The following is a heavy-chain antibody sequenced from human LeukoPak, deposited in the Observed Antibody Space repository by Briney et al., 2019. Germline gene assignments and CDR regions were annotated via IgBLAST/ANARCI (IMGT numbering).Heavy chain of an antibody. CDR3: ARSYGSGSYELDY. J-gene: IGHJ4*02. Sequence: GGSLRLSCAASGFTVSSNYMSWVRQAPGKGLEWVSVIYSGGSTYYADSVKGRFTISRDNPKNTLYLQMNSLRAEDTAVYYCARSYGSGSYELDYWGQGTLVTVSS. CDR1: GFTVSSNY. D-gene: IGHD3-10*01. CDR2: IYSGGST. V-gene: IGHV3-66*01.